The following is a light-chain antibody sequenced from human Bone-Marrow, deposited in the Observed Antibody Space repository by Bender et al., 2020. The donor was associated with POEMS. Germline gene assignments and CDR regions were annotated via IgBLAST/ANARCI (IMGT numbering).Light chain of an antibody. CDR1: SSDVGGYNY. Sequence: QSALTQPRSVSESPGQSVTMSCTGTSSDVGGYNYVSWYQQHPDKAPKLMIYDVTKRPSGVPDRFSGSKSGNTASLTISGLQAEDEADYYCCSYAGRYTYVFGTGTKVTVL. J-gene: IGLJ1*01. V-gene: IGLV2-11*01. CDR2: DVT. CDR3: CSYAGRYTYV.